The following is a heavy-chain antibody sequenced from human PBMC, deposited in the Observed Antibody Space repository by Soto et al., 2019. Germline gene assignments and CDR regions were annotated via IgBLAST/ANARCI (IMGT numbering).Heavy chain of an antibody. Sequence: GGSLRLSCAASGFTFSSYAMGWVRQAPGKGLEWVSAISGSGGSTYYADSVKGRFTISRDNSKNTLYLQMNSLRAEDTAVYYCAKDPADCSGGSCYPQFYFDYWGQGTLVTVSS. V-gene: IGHV3-23*01. D-gene: IGHD2-15*01. CDR2: ISGSGGST. CDR3: AKDPADCSGGSCYPQFYFDY. CDR1: GFTFSSYA. J-gene: IGHJ4*02.